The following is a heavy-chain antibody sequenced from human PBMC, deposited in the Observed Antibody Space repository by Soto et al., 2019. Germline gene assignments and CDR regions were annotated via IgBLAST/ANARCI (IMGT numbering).Heavy chain of an antibody. V-gene: IGHV1-24*01. D-gene: IGHD3-3*01. Sequence: GASGKVSSKGSGYTLTEICLEWGRPAPGKRLERVGGVDPEDGETIYAQKFQGRVTMTEDTSTDTAYMELSSLRSEDTAVYYCATNLQAHYDFWSGYKLYGMDVWGQGTTVTVSS. CDR1: GYTLTEIC. CDR3: ATNLQAHYDFWSGYKLYGMDV. CDR2: VDPEDGET. J-gene: IGHJ6*02.